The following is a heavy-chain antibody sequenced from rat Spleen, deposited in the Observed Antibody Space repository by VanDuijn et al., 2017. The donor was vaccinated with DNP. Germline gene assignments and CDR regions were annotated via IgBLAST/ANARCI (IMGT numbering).Heavy chain of an antibody. CDR3: VRERSGVDH. J-gene: IGHJ2*01. Sequence: EVSLVESGGGLVQPGRSLKLSCAASGFNFNDYWMGWVRQAPGKGLEWIGEINKDSRTKKYSPSLKDKFTISRENAQNTLFLQMSNLGSEDTATYYCVRERSGVDHWGQGVMVTVSS. D-gene: IGHD4-3*01. CDR1: GFNFNDYW. CDR2: INKDSRTK. V-gene: IGHV4-2*01.